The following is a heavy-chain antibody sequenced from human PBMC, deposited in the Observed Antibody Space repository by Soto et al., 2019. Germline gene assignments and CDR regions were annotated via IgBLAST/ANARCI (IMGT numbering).Heavy chain of an antibody. Sequence: KXYCQASCYTFTSYGMSWVRQAPGQVLEWMGWISAYNGNTNYAQKLQGRVTMTTDTSTSTAYMELRSLRSDDTAVYYCARDLDHSSGWSGHFDYWGQGTLVTVSS. CDR1: CYTFTSYG. V-gene: IGHV1-18*01. CDR2: ISAYNGNT. CDR3: ARDLDHSSGWSGHFDY. J-gene: IGHJ4*02. D-gene: IGHD6-19*01.